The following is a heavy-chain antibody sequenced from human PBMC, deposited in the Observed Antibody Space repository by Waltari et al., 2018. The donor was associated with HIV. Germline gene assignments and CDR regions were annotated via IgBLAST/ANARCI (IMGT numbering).Heavy chain of an antibody. CDR3: ASEDFWSGPHN. V-gene: IGHV3-21*01. D-gene: IGHD3-3*01. Sequence: EVQLVESGGGLVKPGGSRRLPCVVSGFPFNTFSMKGVRQAPGKGLEWVSSISSTSSFIYYADSVKGRFTISRDNGKNSLYLQINNLRVDDTAVYYCASEDFWSGPHNWGQGTLVTVSS. J-gene: IGHJ4*02. CDR1: GFPFNTFS. CDR2: ISSTSSFI.